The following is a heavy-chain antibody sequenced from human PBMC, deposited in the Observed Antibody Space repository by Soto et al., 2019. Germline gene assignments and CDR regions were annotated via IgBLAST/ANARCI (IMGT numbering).Heavy chain of an antibody. V-gene: IGHV1-69*02. J-gene: IGHJ4*02. CDR1: GGTFSSYT. D-gene: IGHD3-16*01. Sequence: QVQLVQSGAEVKKPGSSLKVSCKASGGTFSSYTISWVRQAPGQGLEWMGRIIPILGIANYAQKFQGRVTITADKSTSTAYMELSSLRSEDTAVYYCARAPRLITFGGAGIGWGQGTLVTVSS. CDR3: ARAPRLITFGGAGIG. CDR2: IIPILGIA.